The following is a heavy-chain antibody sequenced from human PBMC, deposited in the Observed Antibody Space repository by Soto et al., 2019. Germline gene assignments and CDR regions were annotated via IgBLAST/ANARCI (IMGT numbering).Heavy chain of an antibody. CDR3: ARDRRRYSDNTGFYNSYYYYGMDV. CDR2: IRSNGRYK. CDR1: GFTFSSYA. J-gene: IGHJ6*02. V-gene: IGHV3-48*04. D-gene: IGHD3-22*01. Sequence: EVQLLESGGGLVQPGGSLRLSCAASGFTFSSYAMSWVRQAPGKGLEWVSYIRSNGRYKNYADSVEGRFTISRDNAKNSLYLQMNSLKVEDTAVYYCARDRRRYSDNTGFYNSYYYYGMDVWGQGTTVTVSS.